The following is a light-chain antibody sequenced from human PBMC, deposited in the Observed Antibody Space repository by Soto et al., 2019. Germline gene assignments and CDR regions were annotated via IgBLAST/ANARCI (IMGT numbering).Light chain of an antibody. Sequence: EIVLTQSPATLSLSPGERATLSCRASQSISRYLAWYQQKPGQALRLLIFDASNRATGIPARFSGSGSGTDFTLTISSLESEDFAVYYCQQRTNWVTFGQGTRLAIK. V-gene: IGKV3-11*01. CDR1: QSISRY. J-gene: IGKJ5*01. CDR2: DAS. CDR3: QQRTNWVT.